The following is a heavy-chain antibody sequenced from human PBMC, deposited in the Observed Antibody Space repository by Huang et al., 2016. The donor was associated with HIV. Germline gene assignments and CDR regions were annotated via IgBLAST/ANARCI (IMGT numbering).Heavy chain of an antibody. V-gene: IGHV3-74*01. J-gene: IGHJ3*02. Sequence: EVQLVESGGGLVQPGGSLRLSCAASGFTFSSYWMHWVRQTPGKGLVWVSRSNTAGSSTSYADSVKGRFTISRDNAKNTLYLQMNSLRAEDTAVYYCARDPFAQHAFDIWGQGTMVTVSS. D-gene: IGHD2-2*01. CDR1: GFTFSSYW. CDR3: ARDPFAQHAFDI. CDR2: SNTAGSST.